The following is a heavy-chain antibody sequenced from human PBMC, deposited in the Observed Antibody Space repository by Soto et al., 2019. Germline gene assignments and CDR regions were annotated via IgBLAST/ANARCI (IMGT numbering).Heavy chain of an antibody. Sequence: QVQLVESGGGVAQPGRSLRLSCAASGFAFSTHAMHWVRQAPGKGLEWVAVTSYDGTNKHYADSVEGRFTISRDNSKNTLYLQMNSLRAEDTAVYYCAREPEEIRQRIDYWGQGALVTVTS. V-gene: IGHV3-30-3*01. CDR1: GFAFSTHA. CDR2: TSYDGTNK. J-gene: IGHJ4*02. CDR3: AREPEEIRQRIDY. D-gene: IGHD1-1*01.